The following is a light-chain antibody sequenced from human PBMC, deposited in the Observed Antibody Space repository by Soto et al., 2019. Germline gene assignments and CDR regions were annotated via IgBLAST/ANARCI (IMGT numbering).Light chain of an antibody. CDR3: QSYDSSLSGSNVV. V-gene: IGLV1-40*01. CDR1: NSNIGAGSD. Sequence: QSVLTQPPSVSGALGQRVTISCTGSNSNIGAGSDVHWYQQLPGTAPKLLIYGYINRPSGVPDRFSGSKSGTWASLAITGLQADAEAEAYCQSYDSSLSGSNVVFGGGTKLTVL. J-gene: IGLJ2*01. CDR2: GYI.